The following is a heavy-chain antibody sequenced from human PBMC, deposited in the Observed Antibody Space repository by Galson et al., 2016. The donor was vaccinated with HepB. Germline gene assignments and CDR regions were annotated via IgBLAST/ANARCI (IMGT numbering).Heavy chain of an antibody. J-gene: IGHJ4*02. CDR2: ISGNTDFT. Sequence: SLRLSCAAPGFNFRNYMMDWVRLPPGKGLEWVSGISGNTDFTYYADSVKGRFTISRDNSRNTLYLQMNNLRPEDTAIYYCARDRNAYVSGKYYMPPDYWGQGTLVTVSS. D-gene: IGHD3-10*01. V-gene: IGHV3-23*01. CDR3: ARDRNAYVSGKYYMPPDY. CDR1: GFNFRNYM.